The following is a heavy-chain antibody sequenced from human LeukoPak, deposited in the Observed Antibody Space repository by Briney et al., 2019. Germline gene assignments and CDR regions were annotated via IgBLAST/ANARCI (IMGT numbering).Heavy chain of an antibody. CDR1: GFTFSSYA. J-gene: IGHJ3*02. D-gene: IGHD3-22*01. CDR3: ARDGLIVVVNAFDI. Sequence: HPGGSLRLSCAASGFTFSSYAMHWVRQAPGKGLEWVAVISYDGSNKYYADSVKGRFTISRDNAKNSLYLQMNSLRAEDTAVYYCARDGLIVVVNAFDIWGQGTMVTVSS. V-gene: IGHV3-30-3*01. CDR2: ISYDGSNK.